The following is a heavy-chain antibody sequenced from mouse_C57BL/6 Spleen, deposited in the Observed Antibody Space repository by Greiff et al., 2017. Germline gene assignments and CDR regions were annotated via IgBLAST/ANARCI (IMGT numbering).Heavy chain of an antibody. CDR1: GFSLTSYG. J-gene: IGHJ1*03. D-gene: IGHD1-1*01. Sequence: QVQLKQSGPGLVQPSQSLSITCTVSGFSLTSYGVHWVRQSPGKGLEWLGVIWRGGSTDYNAAFMSRLSITKDNSTSQVFFKMNSLQADDTAIYYCAKNSYYYGSSHWYFDVWGTGTTVTVSS. CDR2: IWRGGST. V-gene: IGHV2-5*01. CDR3: AKNSYYYGSSHWYFDV.